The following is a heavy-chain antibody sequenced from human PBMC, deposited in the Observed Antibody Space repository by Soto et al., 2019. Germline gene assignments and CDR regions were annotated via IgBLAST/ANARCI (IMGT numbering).Heavy chain of an antibody. D-gene: IGHD1-1*01. J-gene: IGHJ4*02. CDR2: ISGNGRNT. CDR3: AKNGLSNSPSAIDS. Sequence: EVQLLESGGGLAQPGGSLRLSCVTSGFSFSNSGMSWVRQAPGKGLDWVSGISGNGRNTYYTDSVKGRFLVSRDNSGNTLFLQTNSLRAEDTAIYFCAKNGLSNSPSAIDSWGQGTLVTVSS. V-gene: IGHV3-23*01. CDR1: GFSFSNSG.